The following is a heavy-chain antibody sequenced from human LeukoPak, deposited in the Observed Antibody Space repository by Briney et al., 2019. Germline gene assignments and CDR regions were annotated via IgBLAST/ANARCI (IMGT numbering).Heavy chain of an antibody. D-gene: IGHD5-24*01. Sequence: GGSLRLSCAAAGLTVSSNYMSWVRQAPGKGLEWVSTITTGGSTNHADSVKGRFSISRDNAKNSLYLQMNSLRAEDTAVYYCARDFRTQLDGYSPPYHLDYWGQGTLVTVSS. V-gene: IGHV3-66*01. CDR1: GLTVSSNY. CDR2: ITTGGST. CDR3: ARDFRTQLDGYSPPYHLDY. J-gene: IGHJ4*02.